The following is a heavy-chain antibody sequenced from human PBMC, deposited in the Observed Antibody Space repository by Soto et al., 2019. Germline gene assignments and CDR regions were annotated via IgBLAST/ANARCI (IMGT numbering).Heavy chain of an antibody. CDR2: SSGYNGNT. V-gene: IGHV1-18*01. J-gene: IGHJ5*02. CDR3: ARDKGAYCGGDCYSTWFDP. Sequence: QVQLVQSGAEVKKPGASVKVSCKASGYTFTSYGISWVRQAPGQGLEWMGWSSGYNGNTNYVQKLQGRVTMTTDTSTSTAYMELRSLRSDDTAVYYCARDKGAYCGGDCYSTWFDPWGQGTLVTVSS. CDR1: GYTFTSYG. D-gene: IGHD2-21*02.